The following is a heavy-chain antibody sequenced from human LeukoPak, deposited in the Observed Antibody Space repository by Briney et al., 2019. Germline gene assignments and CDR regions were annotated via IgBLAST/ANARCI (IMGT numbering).Heavy chain of an antibody. CDR3: ARHDGYNYARIDY. CDR1: GGSFSGYY. CDR2: INHSGST. J-gene: IGHJ4*02. V-gene: IGHV4-34*01. Sequence: KTSETLSLTCAVYGGSFSGYYWSWIRQPPGKGLEWIGEINHSGSTNYNPSLKSRVAISVDTFKNQFSLKLTSVTAADTAVYFCARHDGYNYARIDYWGQGTLVTVSS. D-gene: IGHD5-18*01.